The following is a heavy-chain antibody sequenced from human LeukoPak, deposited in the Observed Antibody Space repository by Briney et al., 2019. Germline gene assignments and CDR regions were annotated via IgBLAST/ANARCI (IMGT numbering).Heavy chain of an antibody. CDR1: GFTFSSYA. Sequence: GGSLRLSCAASGFTFSSYAMSWVRQAPGKGLEWVSAISGSGGSTYYADSVKGRFTIYRDNSKNTVSLQMNSLRAEDTAIYYRATNYGDYVNWFDPWGQGTLVTVSS. D-gene: IGHD4-17*01. CDR3: ATNYGDYVNWFDP. V-gene: IGHV3-23*01. J-gene: IGHJ5*02. CDR2: ISGSGGST.